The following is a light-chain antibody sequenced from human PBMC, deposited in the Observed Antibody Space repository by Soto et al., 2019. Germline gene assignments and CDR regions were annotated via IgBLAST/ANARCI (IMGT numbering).Light chain of an antibody. J-gene: IGLJ2*01. CDR3: QSYDSSLSGVV. Sequence: QSVLTQPPSVSGAPGQRVTISCTGNSSNIGAGYDVNWYQQLPGTAPKLLIYGYNNRPSGVPDRLSGSKSGTSASLAITGLQAEDEADYYCQSYDSSLSGVVFGGGTKLTVL. CDR2: GYN. CDR1: SSNIGAGYD. V-gene: IGLV1-40*01.